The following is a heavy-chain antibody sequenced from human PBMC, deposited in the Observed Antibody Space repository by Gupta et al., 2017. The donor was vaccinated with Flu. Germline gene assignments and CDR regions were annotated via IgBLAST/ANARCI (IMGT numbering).Heavy chain of an antibody. CDR3: AHRRTHNSNWNEGLFDF. V-gene: IGHV2-5*02. CDR2: IYWDDDK. CDR1: GFSLTTSGVG. J-gene: IGHJ4*02. Sequence: QITLKESGPALVEPTQTLTRTCTLSGFSLTTSGVGVGWIRQPPGKALEWLAFIYWDDDKRYNPSLRSRLTIAKDTSRNQAVLTMTNMDPADAGTYYCAHRRTHNSNWNEGLFDFWGQGALVTVAS. D-gene: IGHD1-20*01.